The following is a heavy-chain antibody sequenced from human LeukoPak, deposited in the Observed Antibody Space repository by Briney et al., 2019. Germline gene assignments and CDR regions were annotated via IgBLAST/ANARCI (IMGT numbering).Heavy chain of an antibody. D-gene: IGHD2-21*02. CDR1: GVSITSSDFY. Sequence: TLSLTCTVSGVSITSSDFYWGWIRQPPGKGLEWITTYSYSGRTYYNPSLKTRLTISVDTSKNQFSLKLLSVAAADTAVYYCARLKSYCGGDCYPDQFHNWGQGTLVPVSS. CDR2: YSYSGRT. V-gene: IGHV4-39*01. J-gene: IGHJ4*02. CDR3: ARLKSYCGGDCYPDQFHN.